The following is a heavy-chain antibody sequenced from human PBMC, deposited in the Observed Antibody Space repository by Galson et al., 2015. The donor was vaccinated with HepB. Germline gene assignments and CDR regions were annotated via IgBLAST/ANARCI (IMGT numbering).Heavy chain of an antibody. D-gene: IGHD3-10*01. Sequence: SLRLSCAASGFTFDTYDMNWVRQAPGKGLEWISYISNTSITIYYAASVKGRFTISRDNAKNSLYLQMNGLRDEDTAVFYCAREGRGGDAFDIWGQGTMVTVSS. J-gene: IGHJ3*02. V-gene: IGHV3-48*02. CDR1: GFTFDTYD. CDR3: AREGRGGDAFDI. CDR2: ISNTSITI.